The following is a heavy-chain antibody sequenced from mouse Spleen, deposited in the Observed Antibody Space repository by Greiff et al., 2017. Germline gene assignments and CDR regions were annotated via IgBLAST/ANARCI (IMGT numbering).Heavy chain of an antibody. CDR1: GFTFSDYG. CDR2: ISSGSSTI. J-gene: IGHJ4*01. D-gene: IGHD1-1*01. CDR3: ARRTNYYGPMDY. Sequence: EVMLVESGGGLVKPGGSLKLSCAASGFTFSDYGMHWVRQAPEKGLEWVAYISSGSSTIYYADTAKGRFTISRDNAKNTLFLQMTSLRSEDTAMYYCARRTNYYGPMDYWGQGTSVTVSS. V-gene: IGHV5-17*01.